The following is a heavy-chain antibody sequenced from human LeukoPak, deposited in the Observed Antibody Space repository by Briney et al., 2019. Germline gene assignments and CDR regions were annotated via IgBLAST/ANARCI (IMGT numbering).Heavy chain of an antibody. J-gene: IGHJ4*02. V-gene: IGHV1-18*01. D-gene: IGHD3-22*01. CDR1: GYTFISYG. CDR2: ISTSNGNT. CDR3: ASQGYDSSGLLDY. Sequence: GASVKVSCKASGYTFISYGISWVRQAPGQGLEWMGWISTSNGNTNYAQKLQGRVTMTTDASRSTAYMELSSLRSEDTAVYYCASQGYDSSGLLDYWGQGTLVTVSS.